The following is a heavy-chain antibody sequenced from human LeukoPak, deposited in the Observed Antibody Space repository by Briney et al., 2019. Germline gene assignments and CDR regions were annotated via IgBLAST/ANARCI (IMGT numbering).Heavy chain of an antibody. CDR2: MYSGGGT. Sequence: GGSLRLSCAASGLTVSTNYMSWVRQAPGKGLEWVSVMYSGGGTDYADSVKGRFNISRHNSKNTLYLQMNSLRVEDTAVYYCARSNWYFDLWGRGTLVTVSS. V-gene: IGHV3-53*04. J-gene: IGHJ2*01. CDR1: GLTVSTNY. CDR3: ARSNWYFDL.